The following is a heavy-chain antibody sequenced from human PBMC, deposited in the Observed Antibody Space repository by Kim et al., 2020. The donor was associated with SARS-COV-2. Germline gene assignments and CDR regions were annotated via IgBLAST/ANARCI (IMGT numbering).Heavy chain of an antibody. V-gene: IGHV1-2*04. Sequence: ASVKVSCKASGYTFTGYYMHWVRQAPGQGLEWMGWINPNSGGPNYAQKFQGWVTMTRDTSISTAYMEMSRLRSDDTAVYYCARDGEATNYYYSYGMDVWGQGTTVTVSS. CDR3: ARDGEATNYYYSYGMDV. CDR1: GYTFTGYY. J-gene: IGHJ6*02. CDR2: INPNSGGP. D-gene: IGHD5-12*01.